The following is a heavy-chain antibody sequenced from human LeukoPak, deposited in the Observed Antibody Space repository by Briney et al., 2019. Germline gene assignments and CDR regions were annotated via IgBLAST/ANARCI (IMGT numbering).Heavy chain of an antibody. CDR3: ARDPWAEYSSGWYWDAFDI. Sequence: ASVKVSCKASGYTFTSYGISWVRQAPGQGLEWMGWISAYNGNTNYAQKLQGRVTMTTDTSTSTAYMELRSLRSDDTAVYYCARDPWAEYSSGWYWDAFDIWGQGTMVTVSS. CDR1: GYTFTSYG. V-gene: IGHV1-18*01. J-gene: IGHJ3*02. CDR2: ISAYNGNT. D-gene: IGHD6-19*01.